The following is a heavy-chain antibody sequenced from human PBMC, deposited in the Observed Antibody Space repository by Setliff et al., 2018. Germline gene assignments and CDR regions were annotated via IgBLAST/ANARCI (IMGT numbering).Heavy chain of an antibody. V-gene: IGHV4-31*03. CDR3: ARGRAGHSGH. CDR2: IYYSESTS. D-gene: IGHD6-19*01. Sequence: KASETLSLTCTVSGGSISSGGYYWSWIRQHPGKGLEWIGYIYYSESTSYYNPSLKSRVTISVDTSKNQFSLKLSSVTAADTAVYYCARGRAGHSGHWGQGTLVTVSS. CDR1: GGSISSGGYY. J-gene: IGHJ4*02.